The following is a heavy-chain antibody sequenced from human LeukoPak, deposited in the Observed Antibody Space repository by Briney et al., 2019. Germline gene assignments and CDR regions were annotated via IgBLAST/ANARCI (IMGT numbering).Heavy chain of an antibody. V-gene: IGHV4-59*08. CDR1: GSSISSYY. Sequence: PSETLSLTCTVSGSSISSYYWSWIRQPPGKGPEWIGYIYYSGSTNYNPSLKSRVTISVDTSKNQFSLKLRSVTAADTAVYYCARLGGYCSSTNCYRYYYYYMDVWGKGTTVTVSS. D-gene: IGHD2-2*03. CDR3: ARLGGYCSSTNCYRYYYYYMDV. J-gene: IGHJ6*03. CDR2: IYYSGST.